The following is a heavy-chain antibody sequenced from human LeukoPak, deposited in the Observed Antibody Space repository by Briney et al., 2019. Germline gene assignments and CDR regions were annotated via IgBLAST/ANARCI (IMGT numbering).Heavy chain of an antibody. J-gene: IGHJ4*02. CDR1: TSNLYPYS. Sequence: GGSLRLSCTAQTSNLYPYSVNWVRQAPGKGLEWVSSISSQSTYIYYPDSMKVRFTISRDDAADSVFLQMNNLRVEDTAVYLCARGSGNSFYFGDWGQGTQVTVSS. CDR2: ISSQSTYI. D-gene: IGHD4-23*01. CDR3: ARGSGNSFYFGD. V-gene: IGHV3-21*01.